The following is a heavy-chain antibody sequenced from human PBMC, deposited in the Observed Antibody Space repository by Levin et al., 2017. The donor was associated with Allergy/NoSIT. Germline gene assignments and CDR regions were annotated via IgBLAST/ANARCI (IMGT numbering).Heavy chain of an antibody. CDR2: IIPIFGTT. V-gene: IGHV1-69*01. Sequence: KISCKASGGTFSSYAISWVRQAPGQGLEWMGVIIPIFGTTKYAQKFQGRVTITADESTSTAYMELSSLRSEDTAVYFCARSCGQQDYGYHYHGMDVWGQGTTVTVSS. D-gene: IGHD4/OR15-4a*01. CDR3: ARSCGQQDYGYHYHGMDV. CDR1: GGTFSSYA. J-gene: IGHJ6*02.